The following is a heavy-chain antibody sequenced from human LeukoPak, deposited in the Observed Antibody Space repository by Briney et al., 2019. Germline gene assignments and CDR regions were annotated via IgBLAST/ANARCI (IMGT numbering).Heavy chain of an antibody. V-gene: IGHV1-2*02. D-gene: IGHD6-19*01. Sequence: ASVKVSCKASGYTFTGYYMHWVRQAPGQGLEWMGWINPNSGGTNYAQKFQGRVTMTRDTFISTAYMELSRLRSDDTAVYYCAGIAVDNTYYYYGMDVWGQGTTVTVSS. CDR3: AGIAVDNTYYYYGMDV. CDR1: GYTFTGYY. J-gene: IGHJ6*02. CDR2: INPNSGGT.